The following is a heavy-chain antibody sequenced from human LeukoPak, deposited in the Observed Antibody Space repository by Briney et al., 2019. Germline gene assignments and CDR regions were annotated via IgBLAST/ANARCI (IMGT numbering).Heavy chain of an antibody. V-gene: IGHV1-46*01. D-gene: IGHD2-15*01. J-gene: IGHJ4*02. CDR2: ITPSGGST. CDR3: ARDVSGGNCLFDY. CDR1: GYTFTTYY. Sequence: GASVKVSCKASGYTFTTYYFHWVRQAPGQGLEWMGIITPSGGSTSYAQKFQDRVTMTRDTSTSTLYMELTSLRSEDTAVYYCARDVSGGNCLFDYWGQGTLVTVSS.